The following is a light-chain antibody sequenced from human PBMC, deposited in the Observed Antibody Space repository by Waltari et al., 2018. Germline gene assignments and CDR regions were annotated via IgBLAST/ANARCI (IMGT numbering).Light chain of an antibody. Sequence: DIQLTQSPSSLSASAGDRVTIACRASQDINGSLAWYQHKPGKAPKLLIYAASTLHSGVPLRFSGSGSGTDFTLTISSLEPEDFAVYFCQRRGHWPPEATFGPGTKVDIK. CDR1: QDINGS. J-gene: IGKJ3*01. V-gene: IGKV1-27*01. CDR2: AAS. CDR3: QRRGHWPPEAT.